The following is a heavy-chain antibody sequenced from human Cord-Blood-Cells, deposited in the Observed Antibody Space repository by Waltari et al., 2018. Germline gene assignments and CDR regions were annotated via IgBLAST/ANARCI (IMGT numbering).Heavy chain of an antibody. CDR1: GFSLSTSGMR. V-gene: IGHV2-70*04. CDR3: ARMIGPTRYSSSWYFDY. Sequence: QVTLKESGPALVKPTQTLTLTCTFSGFSLSTSGMRVSWIRQPPGKALEWLARIDWDDDKFYSTSLNTRLTISKDTSKNQVVLTMTNMDPVDTATYYCARMIGPTRYSSSWYFDYWGQGTLVTVSS. D-gene: IGHD6-13*01. CDR2: IDWDDDK. J-gene: IGHJ4*02.